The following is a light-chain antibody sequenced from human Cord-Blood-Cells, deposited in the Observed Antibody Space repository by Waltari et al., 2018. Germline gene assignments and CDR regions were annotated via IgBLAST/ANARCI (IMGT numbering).Light chain of an antibody. CDR3: AAWDDSLNGPV. CDR2: SNN. J-gene: IGLJ2*01. Sequence: QSVLTQPPSASETPGQRVTISCSGSSSTIGTNPVNWYQQLPGTAPKLLIYSNNQRPSGVPDRFSGSKSGTSASLAISGLQSEDEADYYCAAWDDSLNGPVFGGGTKLTVL. CDR1: SSTIGTNP. V-gene: IGLV1-44*01.